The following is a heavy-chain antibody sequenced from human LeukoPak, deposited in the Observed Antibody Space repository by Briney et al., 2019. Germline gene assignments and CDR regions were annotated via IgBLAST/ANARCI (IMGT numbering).Heavy chain of an antibody. D-gene: IGHD2-2*01. J-gene: IGHJ6*04. CDR2: IEEDGSEK. CDR3: ARRALRYCSSTSCPAQYYGVDV. Sequence: GGSLRLSCAASGFIFSSYWMSWVRQAPGKGLEWVANIEEDGSEKYYVDSVKGRFTISRDNAKNSLYLQTYSLRAEDTAVYYCARRALRYCSSTSCPAQYYGVDVWGKGTTVTVSS. V-gene: IGHV3-7*03. CDR1: GFIFSSYW.